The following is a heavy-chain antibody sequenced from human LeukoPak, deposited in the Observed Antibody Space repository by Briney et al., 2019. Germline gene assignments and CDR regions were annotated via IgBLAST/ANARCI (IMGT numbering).Heavy chain of an antibody. Sequence: GGSLTLTCAVSGFSFTNTCMSWVRQAPAKAREWVGRDKSQADDGATDYAAPVQGRFTIPRDDSKHTLSLQMNSLKSEDTAVYYCATEGGSGSYYGDDAFDMWGQGTMVTVSS. CDR1: GFSFTNTC. J-gene: IGHJ3*02. D-gene: IGHD3-10*01. CDR3: ATEGGSGSYYGDDAFDM. CDR2: DKSQADDGAT. V-gene: IGHV3-15*01.